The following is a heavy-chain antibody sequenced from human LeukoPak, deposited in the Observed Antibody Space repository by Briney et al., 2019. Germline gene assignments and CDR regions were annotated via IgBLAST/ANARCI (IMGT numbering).Heavy chain of an antibody. CDR1: GYTFTSYA. J-gene: IGHJ3*02. D-gene: IGHD1-26*01. CDR3: ARGEAIVGATSLGVFDI. Sequence: GASVKVSCKASGYTFTSYAMNWVRQAPGQGLEWMGWISAYNGNTNYAQKLQGRVTMTTDTSTSTADMELRSLRSDDTAVYYCARGEAIVGATSLGVFDIWGQGTMVTVSS. CDR2: ISAYNGNT. V-gene: IGHV1-18*01.